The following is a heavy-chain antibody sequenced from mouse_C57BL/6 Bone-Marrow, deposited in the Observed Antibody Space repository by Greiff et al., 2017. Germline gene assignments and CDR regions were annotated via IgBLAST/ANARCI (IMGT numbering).Heavy chain of an antibody. V-gene: IGHV5-9*01. CDR2: ISGGGGNT. D-gene: IGHD1-1*01. CDR1: GFTFSSYT. Sequence: EVKLMESGGGLVKPGGSLKLSCAASGFTFSSYTMSWVRQTPEKRLQWVAAISGGGGNTYYPDSVKGRCTISRDNDKNIRYLQMSSLRSEDTALYYCSRQVTTVLATKYFDVWGTGTTVTVSS. J-gene: IGHJ1*03. CDR3: SRQVTTVLATKYFDV.